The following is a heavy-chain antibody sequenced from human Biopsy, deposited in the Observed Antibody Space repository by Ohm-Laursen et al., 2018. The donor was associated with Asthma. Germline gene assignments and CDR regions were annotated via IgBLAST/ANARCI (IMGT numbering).Heavy chain of an antibody. V-gene: IGHV1-46*01. CDR1: GYTFTSYS. D-gene: IGHD1-26*01. J-gene: IGHJ4*02. CDR3: AKAGTLIVGDAMGY. Sequence: GASVKVSCNASGYTFTSYSMHWVRQAPGQGLEWMGLINPSGGSTSYAQKFQGRVTMTRDTSTSTVYMELSSLRSEDTAVYYCAKAGTLIVGDAMGYWGQGTLVTVSS. CDR2: INPSGGST.